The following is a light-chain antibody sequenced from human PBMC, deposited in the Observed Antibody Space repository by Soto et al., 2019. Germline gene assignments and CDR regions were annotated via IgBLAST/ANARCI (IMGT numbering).Light chain of an antibody. CDR1: KNDIGVYDF. Sequence: QSVLTQPPSASGSPGQSVTISCTGTKNDIGVYDFVSWYQHHPGKAPRLIIYEVVQRPSGVPDRFSGSKSGNTASLTVSGLQAADEAAYFCKSYAGSHTYVFGSGTKLTVL. CDR2: EVV. CDR3: KSYAGSHTYV. J-gene: IGLJ1*01. V-gene: IGLV2-8*01.